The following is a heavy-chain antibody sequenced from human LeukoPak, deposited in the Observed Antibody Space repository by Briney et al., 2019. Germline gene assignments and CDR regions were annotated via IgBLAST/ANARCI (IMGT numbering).Heavy chain of an antibody. D-gene: IGHD3-22*01. V-gene: IGHV1-2*02. J-gene: IGHJ4*02. CDR1: GYTFTGYY. CDR3: ARDPRWDSSGYTPVDC. CDR2: INPNSGGT. Sequence: ASVKVSCKASGYTFTGYYMHWVRQAPGQGLEWMGWINPNSGGTNYAQKFQGRVTMTRDTSISTACMELSRLRSDDTAVYYCARDPRWDSSGYTPVDCWGQGTLVTVSS.